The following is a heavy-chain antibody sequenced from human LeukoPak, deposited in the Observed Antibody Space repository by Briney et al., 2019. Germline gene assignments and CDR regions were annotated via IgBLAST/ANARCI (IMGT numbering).Heavy chain of an antibody. CDR3: ARDPEAYYYGSGSSYFDY. Sequence: SETLSLTCTVSGGSISSYYWSWIRQPAGKGLEWIGYIYHRGSTNYNSSLKSRVSISVDTSKNQFSLKLSSVTAADTAVYYCARDPEAYYYGSGSSYFDYWGQGTLVTVSS. CDR2: IYHRGST. V-gene: IGHV4-59*12. D-gene: IGHD3-10*01. CDR1: GGSISSYY. J-gene: IGHJ4*02.